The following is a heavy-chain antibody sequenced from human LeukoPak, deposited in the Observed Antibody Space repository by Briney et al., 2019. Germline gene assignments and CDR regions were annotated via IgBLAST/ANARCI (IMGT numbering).Heavy chain of an antibody. J-gene: IGHJ4*02. V-gene: IGHV3-23*01. D-gene: IGHD1-26*01. CDR1: GFTFSSYA. CDR2: ISGGGGST. Sequence: GGSLRLSCAASGFTFSSYAMSWDRQAPGKGLEWVSAISGGGGSTYYADSVKGRFTISRDNSKNTLYLQMNSLRAEDTAVYYCAQAGGSYPLYFDYWGQGTLVTVSS. CDR3: AQAGGSYPLYFDY.